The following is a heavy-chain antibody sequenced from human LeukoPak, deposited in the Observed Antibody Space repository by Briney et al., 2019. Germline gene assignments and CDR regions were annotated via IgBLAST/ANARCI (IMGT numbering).Heavy chain of an antibody. CDR2: INPSGGST. CDR1: GYTFTSYY. V-gene: IGHV1-46*01. CDR3: ARVSVTTDGFDP. Sequence: ASVKVSCKASGYTFTSYYMNWVRQAPGQGLEWMGIINPSGGSTSYAQKFQGRLTMTRDMSTSTVYMELSSLRSEDTAVYYCARVSVTTDGFDPWGQGTLVTVSS. J-gene: IGHJ5*02. D-gene: IGHD3-3*01.